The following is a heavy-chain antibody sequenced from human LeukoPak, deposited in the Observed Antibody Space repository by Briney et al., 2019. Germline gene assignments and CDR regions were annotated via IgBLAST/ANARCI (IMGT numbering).Heavy chain of an antibody. CDR2: INTDGSST. Sequence: PGGSLRLSCAASGFTFSSYWMHWVRQAPGKGLVWVSRINTDGSSTSYADSVKGRFTISRDNAKNTLYLQMNSLRAEDTAVYYCARLAPNAPYWYFDLWGRGTLVTVSS. J-gene: IGHJ2*01. CDR3: ARLAPNAPYWYFDL. V-gene: IGHV3-74*01. D-gene: IGHD1-1*01. CDR1: GFTFSSYW.